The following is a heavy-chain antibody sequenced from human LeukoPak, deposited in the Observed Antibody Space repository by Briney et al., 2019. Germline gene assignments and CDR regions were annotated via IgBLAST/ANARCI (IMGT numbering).Heavy chain of an antibody. D-gene: IGHD5-18*01. J-gene: IGHJ6*02. Sequence: KSSETLSLTCTVSGGSISSSSYYWGWIRQPPGKGLEWIGSIYYSGSTYYNPSLKSRVTISVDTSKNQFSLKLSSVTAADMAVYYCARGRLNTAMVAAYYYYGMDVWGQGTTVTVSS. CDR3: ARGRLNTAMVAAYYYYGMDV. CDR2: IYYSGST. CDR1: GGSISSSSYY. V-gene: IGHV4-39*01.